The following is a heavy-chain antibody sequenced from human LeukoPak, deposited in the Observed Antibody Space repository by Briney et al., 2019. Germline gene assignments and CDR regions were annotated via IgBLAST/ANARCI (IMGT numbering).Heavy chain of an antibody. Sequence: ASVKVSCTASGYTFTSYGVNWVRQAPGQGLEWMGWISAYNGHTNYAQKLQGRVAMTTDTSTSTLYMELRSLRSDDTAVYYCARHRLPRVYYDSSGYYHNGFDIWGQGTMVTVSS. D-gene: IGHD3-22*01. V-gene: IGHV1-18*01. CDR1: GYTFTSYG. CDR2: ISAYNGHT. CDR3: ARHRLPRVYYDSSGYYHNGFDI. J-gene: IGHJ3*02.